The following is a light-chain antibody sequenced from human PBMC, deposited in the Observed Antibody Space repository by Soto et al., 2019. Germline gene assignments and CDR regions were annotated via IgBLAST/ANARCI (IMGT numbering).Light chain of an antibody. Sequence: QSVLTQPASVSGSPGQSITISCTGTSSDVGGYNYVSWCQQHPGKAPKLMIYEVSNRPSGVSNRFSGSKSGNTASLTISGLQAEDEADYYCSSYTSSSTLPYVFGTGTKVTVL. CDR1: SSDVGGYNY. V-gene: IGLV2-14*01. CDR3: SSYTSSSTLPYV. CDR2: EVS. J-gene: IGLJ1*01.